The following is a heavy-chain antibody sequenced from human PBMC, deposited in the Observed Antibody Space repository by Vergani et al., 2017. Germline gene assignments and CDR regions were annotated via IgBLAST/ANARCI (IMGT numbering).Heavy chain of an antibody. D-gene: IGHD3-22*01. CDR1: GGTFSSYA. J-gene: IGHJ3*02. CDR2: IIPIFGTA. V-gene: IGHV1-69*18. Sequence: QVQLVQSGAEVKKPGSSVKVSCKASGGTFSSYAISWVRQAPGQGLEWMGRIIPIFGTANYAQKFQGRVTITADESTSTAYMELSSLRSEDTAVYYCARPYYYDSSGYYPSHDAFDIWGQGTMVTVSS. CDR3: ARPYYYDSSGYYPSHDAFDI.